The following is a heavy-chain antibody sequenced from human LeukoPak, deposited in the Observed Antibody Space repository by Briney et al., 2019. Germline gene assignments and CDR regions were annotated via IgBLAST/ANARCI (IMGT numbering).Heavy chain of an antibody. V-gene: IGHV3-30-3*01. CDR1: QFIINNYA. CDR3: AKDVDTVMDWANDAFDV. D-gene: IGHD5-18*01. J-gene: IGHJ3*01. CDR2: ISYDGVDK. Sequence: PGGSLRLSCAASQFIINNYAMSWVRQTPGKGLAWVATISYDGVDKYYADSLKGRFTMSRDNSKNSVYLQMDSLRVEDTAMYYCAKDVDTVMDWANDAFDVWGQGTMVIVSS.